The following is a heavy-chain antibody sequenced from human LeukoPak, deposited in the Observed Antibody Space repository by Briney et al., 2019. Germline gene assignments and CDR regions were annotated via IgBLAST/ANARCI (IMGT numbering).Heavy chain of an antibody. D-gene: IGHD3-22*01. CDR1: GFSLSNYG. V-gene: IGHV3-30*02. J-gene: IGHJ4*02. CDR2: IQYDGTNK. Sequence: GGSLRLSCAASGFSLSNYGMHWVRQAPGKGLEWVTYIQYDGTNKYYADSVKGRFTISRDNSKNTLYLQMNSLRAEDSAVYYCAKDRNAYIGYDIDFWGQGTLLTVSS. CDR3: AKDRNAYIGYDIDF.